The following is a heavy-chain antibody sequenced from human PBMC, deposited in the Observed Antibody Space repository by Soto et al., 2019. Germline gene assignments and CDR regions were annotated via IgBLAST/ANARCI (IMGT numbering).Heavy chain of an antibody. Sequence: QLLLQESGPGLVKPSETLSLTCTVSGGSILDSTYYWAWIRQSPGKGLEWIGTIFYSGGTFYTPCLKSRVSMSVHTSNNQFSLKLSSVTAADTAVYYCARQASGYYYGWFDPWGQGTLVTVSS. J-gene: IGHJ5*02. CDR2: IFYSGGT. CDR3: ARQASGYYYGWFDP. D-gene: IGHD3-22*01. CDR1: GGSILDSTYY. V-gene: IGHV4-39*01.